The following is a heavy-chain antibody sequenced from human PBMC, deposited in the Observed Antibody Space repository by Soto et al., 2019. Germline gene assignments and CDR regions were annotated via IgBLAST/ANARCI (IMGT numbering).Heavy chain of an antibody. Sequence: QVQLVESGGGVVQPGRSLRLSCAASGFTFSSYGMHWVRQAPGKGMEWVEVISYDGSNKYYADSVKGRFTISRDNSKNTLYLQMNSLRAEDTAVYYCAKVIDKYYGMDVWGQGTTVTVSS. CDR2: ISYDGSNK. CDR1: GFTFSSYG. J-gene: IGHJ6*02. CDR3: AKVIDKYYGMDV. D-gene: IGHD3-22*01. V-gene: IGHV3-30*18.